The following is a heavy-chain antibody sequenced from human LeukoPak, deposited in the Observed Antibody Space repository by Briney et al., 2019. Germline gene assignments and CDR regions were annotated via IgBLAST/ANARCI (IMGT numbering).Heavy chain of an antibody. CDR1: GFTFGDYA. Sequence: PGRSLRLSCTASGFTFGDYAMSWFRQAPGKGLEWVGFIRSKAYGGTTEYAASVKGRFTISRDDSKSIAYLQMNSLKTEDTAVYYCTIEYCTNGVCYTLFDYWGQGTLVTVSS. V-gene: IGHV3-49*03. D-gene: IGHD2-8*01. J-gene: IGHJ4*02. CDR3: TIEYCTNGVCYTLFDY. CDR2: IRSKAYGGTT.